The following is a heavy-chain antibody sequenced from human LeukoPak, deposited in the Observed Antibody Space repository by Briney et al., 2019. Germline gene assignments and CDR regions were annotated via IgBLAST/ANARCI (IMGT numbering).Heavy chain of an antibody. CDR2: IYYSGST. CDR1: GGSISSYY. J-gene: IGHJ5*02. Sequence: PSETLSLTGTVSGGSISSYYWSWIRQPPGRGLEWIGYIYYSGSTNYNPSLKSRVTISVDTSKDQLSLKLSSVTAADTAVYYCARGSMSGRPDNWFDPWGQGILVTVSS. V-gene: IGHV4-59*01. D-gene: IGHD6-6*01. CDR3: ARGSMSGRPDNWFDP.